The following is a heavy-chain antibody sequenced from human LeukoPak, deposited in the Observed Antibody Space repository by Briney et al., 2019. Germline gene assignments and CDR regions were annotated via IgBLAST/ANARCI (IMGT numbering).Heavy chain of an antibody. CDR3: ARSRAPGTASLYFYYYYMDV. D-gene: IGHD2-15*01. CDR2: INGTSGSK. V-gene: IGHV1-46*01. CDR1: GYIVTTDY. Sequence: ATVKVSCKASGYIVTTDYMHCGRQAPGQGLEWMGIINGTSGSKSYAQQFQGRVTMNSDMSTNTVYMEVSRLRSEATAVYFCARSRAPGTASLYFYYYYMDVWGRGTTVTVSS. J-gene: IGHJ6*03.